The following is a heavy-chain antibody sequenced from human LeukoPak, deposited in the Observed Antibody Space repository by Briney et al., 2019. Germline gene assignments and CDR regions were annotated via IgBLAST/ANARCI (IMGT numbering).Heavy chain of an antibody. J-gene: IGHJ4*02. V-gene: IGHV1-8*01. CDR3: ARASYSGYDLHY. D-gene: IGHD5-12*01. Sequence: ASVKVSCKTSGYTFTNYDINWVRQATGQGLEWMGWMNPNSGNTGYAQKFQGRVTMTRNTSISTAYMELSSLRSEDTAVYYCARASYSGYDLHYWGQGTLVTVSS. CDR2: MNPNSGNT. CDR1: GYTFTNYD.